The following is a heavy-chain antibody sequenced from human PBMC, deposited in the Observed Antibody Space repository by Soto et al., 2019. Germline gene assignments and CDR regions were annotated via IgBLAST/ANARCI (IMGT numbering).Heavy chain of an antibody. CDR1: GGSISSYY. V-gene: IGHV4-59*01. D-gene: IGHD3-10*01. J-gene: IGHJ4*02. CDR3: ARVGYYGSGSYLGTVTAILHPGFDY. CDR2: IYYSGST. Sequence: SETLSLTCTVSGGSISSYYWSWIRQPPGKGLEWIGYIYYSGSTNYNPSLKSRVTISVDTSKNQFSLKLSSVTAADTAVYYCARVGYYGSGSYLGTVTAILHPGFDYWGQGTLVTVSS.